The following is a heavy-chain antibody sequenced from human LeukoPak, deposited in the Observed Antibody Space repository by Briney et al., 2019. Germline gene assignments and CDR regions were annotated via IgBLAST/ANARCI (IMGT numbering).Heavy chain of an antibody. J-gene: IGHJ4*02. V-gene: IGHV1-18*01. CDR2: ISAYNGNT. D-gene: IGHD4-17*01. CDR1: GYTFTNYG. Sequence: ASVKVSCKASGYTFTNYGISWVRQAPGQGLEWMGWISAYNGNTNYAQKFQGRVTMTTDTSTSTAYMDLRSLRSDDTAVYYCARDRDYGDYNTQDLFVYWGQGTLVTVSS. CDR3: ARDRDYGDYNTQDLFVY.